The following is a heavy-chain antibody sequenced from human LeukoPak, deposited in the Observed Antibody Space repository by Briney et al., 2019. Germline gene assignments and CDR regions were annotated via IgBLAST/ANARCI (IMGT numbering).Heavy chain of an antibody. J-gene: IGHJ4*02. CDR2: IYSGGST. D-gene: IGHD3-22*01. CDR3: ARGLVYYDSSGYLYY. Sequence: PRGSLRLSCAASGFTVSSNCMSWVRQAPGKGLEWVSVIYSGGSTYYADSVKGRFTISRDNSKNTLYLQMNSLRAEDTAVYYCARGLVYYDSSGYLYYWGQGTLVTVSS. V-gene: IGHV3-53*01. CDR1: GFTVSSNC.